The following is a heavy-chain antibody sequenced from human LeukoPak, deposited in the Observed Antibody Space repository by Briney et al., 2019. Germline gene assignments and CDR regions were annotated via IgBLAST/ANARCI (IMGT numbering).Heavy chain of an antibody. CDR3: ARDLRGYSSSRGCDY. Sequence: GRTLRLSRAASGFTFSSYSMNWVPQAPGKGLECVLSISSSSRYIYYTDSVKGRFTISRDNAKNSLYLQMNSLRAEDAAVYYCARDLRGYSSSRGCDYWGQGTLVTVSS. J-gene: IGHJ4*02. D-gene: IGHD6-13*01. V-gene: IGHV3-21*01. CDR2: ISSSSRYI. CDR1: GFTFSSYS.